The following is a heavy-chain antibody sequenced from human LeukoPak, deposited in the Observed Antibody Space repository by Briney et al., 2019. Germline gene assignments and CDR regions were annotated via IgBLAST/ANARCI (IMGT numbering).Heavy chain of an antibody. CDR3: AKGGGDYGDYYYYYMDV. Sequence: GGSLRLSCAASGFTFSDYYMSWIRQAPGKGLEWVSYIRSSGSIKFYADSVRGRFTISRDNAKNSLYLQMNSLRAEDTAVYYCAKGGGDYGDYYYYYMDVWGKGTTVTVSS. J-gene: IGHJ6*03. CDR1: GFTFSDYY. V-gene: IGHV3-11*04. CDR2: IRSSGSIK. D-gene: IGHD4-17*01.